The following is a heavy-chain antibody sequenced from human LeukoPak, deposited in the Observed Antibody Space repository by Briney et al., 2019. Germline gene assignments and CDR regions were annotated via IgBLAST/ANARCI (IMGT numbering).Heavy chain of an antibody. CDR3: ATYYDYGDSNPDY. D-gene: IGHD4-17*01. CDR2: IKQDGSEK. CDR1: GFTFSSYW. J-gene: IGHJ4*02. V-gene: IGHV3-7*03. Sequence: GGSLRLSCAASGFTFSSYWMSWVRQAPGKGLEWVANIKQDGSEKYYVDSVKGRFTISRDNAKNSLYLQMNSLRAEDTAVYYCATYYDYGDSNPDYWGQGTLVTVSS.